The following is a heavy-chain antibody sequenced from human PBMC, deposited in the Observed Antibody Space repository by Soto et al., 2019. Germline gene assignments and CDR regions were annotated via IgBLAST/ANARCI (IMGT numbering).Heavy chain of an antibody. D-gene: IGHD3-3*01. CDR1: GFTFSSYA. CDR2: ISGSGGST. V-gene: IGHV3-23*01. J-gene: IGHJ4*02. Sequence: GGSLRLSCAASGFTFSSYAMSWVRQAPGKGLEWVSAISGSGGSTYYADSVKGRFTISRDNSKNTLYLQMNSLRAEDTAVYYCAKDQGFLEWLLLDYWGQGTLVTVSS. CDR3: AKDQGFLEWLLLDY.